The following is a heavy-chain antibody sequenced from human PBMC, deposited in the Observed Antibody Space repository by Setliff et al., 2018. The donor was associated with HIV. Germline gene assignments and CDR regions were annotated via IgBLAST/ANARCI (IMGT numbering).Heavy chain of an antibody. J-gene: IGHJ4*02. Sequence: PSETLSLTCTVSGGSVSSPGYYWGWIRQPPGKGLEWIGSVYNSGITFKNPSLKSRVTISVDRSGNQFSLRLTSVTAADTAMYYCVMPPGPWGRGTLVTVSS. D-gene: IGHD2-2*01. CDR3: VMPPGP. CDR2: VYNSGIT. CDR1: GGSVSSPGYY. V-gene: IGHV4-39*07.